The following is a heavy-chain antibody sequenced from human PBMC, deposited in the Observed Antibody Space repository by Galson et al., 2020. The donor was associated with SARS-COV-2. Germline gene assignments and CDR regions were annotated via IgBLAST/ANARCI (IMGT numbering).Heavy chain of an antibody. V-gene: IGHV4-30-2*01. CDR1: GTSISSGSYS. CDR3: ARLHYGEYAPEAFDI. J-gene: IGHJ3*02. D-gene: IGHD4-17*01. CDR2: ISHSGGT. Sequence: SEHLSLTCAVSGTSISSGSYSWNWIRQPPGKGLEWIGYISHSGGTYYNPSLKSRVTISGDRSKNQFSLRLSSVTAADTAVYYCARLHYGEYAPEAFDIWGPGTRVTVAS.